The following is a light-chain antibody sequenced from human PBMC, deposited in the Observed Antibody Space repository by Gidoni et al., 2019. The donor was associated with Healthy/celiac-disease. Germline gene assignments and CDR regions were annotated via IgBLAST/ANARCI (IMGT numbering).Light chain of an antibody. CDR1: QSVSSY. CDR3: QQRTNWPQGS. Sequence: EIVLTQSPATLSLSPGERATLSCRASQSVSSYLAWYQQKPGQAPRLLIYDASNRATGIPARFSGSGSGTDFTLTISSLEPEDFAVYYCQQRTNWPQGSFXXXTKLEIK. J-gene: IGKJ2*04. V-gene: IGKV3-11*01. CDR2: DAS.